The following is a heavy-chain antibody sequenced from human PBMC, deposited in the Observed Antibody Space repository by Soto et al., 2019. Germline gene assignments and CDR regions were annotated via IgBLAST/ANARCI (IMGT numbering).Heavy chain of an antibody. V-gene: IGHV3-48*03. CDR1: GFTFSSYE. CDR3: ARDLKQLGPLFDY. CDR2: ISSSGSTI. Sequence: GGSLRLSCAASGFTFSSYEMNWVRQAPGKGLEWVSYISSSGSTIYYADSVEGRFTISRDNAKNSLYLQMNSLRAEDTAVYYCARDLKQLGPLFDYWGQGTLVTVS. J-gene: IGHJ4*02. D-gene: IGHD6-6*01.